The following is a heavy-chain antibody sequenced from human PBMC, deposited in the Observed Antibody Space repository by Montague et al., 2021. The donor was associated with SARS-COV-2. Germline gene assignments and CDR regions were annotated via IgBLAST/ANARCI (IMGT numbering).Heavy chain of an antibody. D-gene: IGHD4-17*01. J-gene: IGHJ5*02. CDR2: IYYSGST. CDR3: ARDGGTVTTFLGVGYVRGGLNWFDP. V-gene: IGHV4-39*07. Sequence: SETLSLTCNVSGGSMRSGSFYWGWIRQPPGKGLEWIGSIYYSGSTYYNPSLKSRVTISVDTSKNQFSLKLSSVTAADTAVYYCARDGGTVTTFLGVGYVRGGLNWFDPWGQGTLVTVSS. CDR1: GGSMRSGSFY.